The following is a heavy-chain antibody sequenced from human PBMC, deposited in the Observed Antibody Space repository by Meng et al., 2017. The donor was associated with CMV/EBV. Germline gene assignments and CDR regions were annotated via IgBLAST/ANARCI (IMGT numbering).Heavy chain of an antibody. CDR2: ISGSGGST. CDR3: ARGNDYSLNGWFGY. Sequence: GGSLRLSCAASGFTFSSYAMSWVRQAPGKGLEWVSAISGSGGSTYYADSVKGRFTISRDNSKNTLYLQMNSLRAEDTAVYYCARGNDYSLNGWFGYWGQGTLVTVSS. J-gene: IGHJ5*01. D-gene: IGHD4-11*01. V-gene: IGHV3-23*01. CDR1: GFTFSSYA.